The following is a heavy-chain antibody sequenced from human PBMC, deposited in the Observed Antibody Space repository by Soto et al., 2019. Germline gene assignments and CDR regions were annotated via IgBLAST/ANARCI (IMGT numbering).Heavy chain of an antibody. J-gene: IGHJ3*02. Sequence: QLQLQESGPGLVKPSETLSLTCTVSGGSISSSSYYWGWIRQPPGKGLEWIGSIYYSGSTYYNPSLKSRVAIAVDTSKNQFSLKLSSVTAADTAVYYCARGVVGDYIWGSHYRPSGDAFDIWGQGTMVTVSS. CDR2: IYYSGST. D-gene: IGHD3-16*01. CDR3: ARGVVGDYIWGSHYRPSGDAFDI. CDR1: GGSISSSSYY. V-gene: IGHV4-39*01.